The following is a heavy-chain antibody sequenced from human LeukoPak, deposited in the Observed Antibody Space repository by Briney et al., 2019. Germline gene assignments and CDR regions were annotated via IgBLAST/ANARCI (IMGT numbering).Heavy chain of an antibody. CDR2: FDPEDGET. D-gene: IGHD3-22*01. V-gene: IGHV1-24*01. J-gene: IGHJ4*02. CDR3: ATANSYYYDSSGYLFEY. CDR1: GYTLTELS. Sequence: ASVKVSCKASGYTLTELSMHWVRQAPGKGLEWMGGFDPEDGETIYAQKFQGRVTMTEDTSTDTAYMELSSLRSEDTAVYYCATANSYYYDSSGYLFEYWGQGTLVTVSS.